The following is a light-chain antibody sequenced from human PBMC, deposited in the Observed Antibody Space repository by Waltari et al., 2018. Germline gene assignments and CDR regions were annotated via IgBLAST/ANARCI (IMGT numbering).Light chain of an antibody. CDR3: SSYAGGSTLI. CDR2: DVT. V-gene: IGLV2-23*02. J-gene: IGLJ2*01. Sequence: QSALTQPASVSGSPGPSITISCTGTNSDVGSYNLVSWYQQHPGKAPNLTLYDVTKRPARVPNRFSGSKSGNTASLTISGLQAEDEADYYCSSYAGGSTLIFGGGTTVTVL. CDR1: NSDVGSYNL.